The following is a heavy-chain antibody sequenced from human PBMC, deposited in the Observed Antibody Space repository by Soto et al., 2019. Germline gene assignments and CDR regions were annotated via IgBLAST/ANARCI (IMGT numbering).Heavy chain of an antibody. CDR2: IGTAGDT. D-gene: IGHD5-12*01. J-gene: IGHJ6*02. Sequence: GGSLRLSCAASGFTFSSYGMHWVRQAPGKGLEWVSAIGTAGDTYYPGSVKGRFTISRENAKNSLYLQMNSLRAGDTAVYYCARTCGDGYNCSYFYAMDVWGQGTTVTVSS. V-gene: IGHV3-13*01. CDR1: GFTFSSYG. CDR3: ARTCGDGYNCSYFYAMDV.